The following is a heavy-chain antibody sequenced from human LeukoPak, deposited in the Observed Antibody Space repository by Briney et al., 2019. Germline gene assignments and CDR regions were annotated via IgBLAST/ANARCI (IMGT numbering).Heavy chain of an antibody. D-gene: IGHD2-15*01. CDR3: ARKYCSAAGCYEDP. Sequence: SETLSLTCAVSGGSISSINWWSWVRQSPGKGLEWIGEIYHTGSTNYNPSLKSRITISVDKSKNQFSLKLSSVTAADTAVYYCARKYCSAAGCYEDPWGQGTLVTDSS. CDR1: GGSISSINW. CDR2: IYHTGST. V-gene: IGHV4-4*02. J-gene: IGHJ5*02.